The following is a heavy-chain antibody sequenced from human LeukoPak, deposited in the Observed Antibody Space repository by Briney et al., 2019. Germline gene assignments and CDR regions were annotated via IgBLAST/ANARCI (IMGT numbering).Heavy chain of an antibody. J-gene: IGHJ4*02. CDR2: IYYSGST. V-gene: IGHV4-30-4*01. Sequence: SETLSLTCTVSGGSISSGGYYWSWIRQPPGKGLEWIGYIYYSGSTYYNPSLKSRVTISVDTSKNQFSLKLSSVTAADTAVYYCAREGYGEQDFDYWGQGTLVTVSS. CDR3: AREGYGEQDFDY. CDR1: GGSISSGGYY. D-gene: IGHD4-17*01.